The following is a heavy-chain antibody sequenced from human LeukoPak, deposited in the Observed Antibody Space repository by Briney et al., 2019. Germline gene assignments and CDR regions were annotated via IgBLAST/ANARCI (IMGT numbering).Heavy chain of an antibody. Sequence: GGSLRLSCAASGFTVSSNYMNWVRQAPGKGLEWVSVIYSGGSSYYADSAKGRFTISRDNSKNTLYLQMNSLRAEDTAVYYCAKSLESLAVDYWGQGTLVTVSS. CDR3: AKSLESLAVDY. D-gene: IGHD3-3*01. J-gene: IGHJ4*02. CDR1: GFTVSSNY. V-gene: IGHV3-53*01. CDR2: IYSGGSS.